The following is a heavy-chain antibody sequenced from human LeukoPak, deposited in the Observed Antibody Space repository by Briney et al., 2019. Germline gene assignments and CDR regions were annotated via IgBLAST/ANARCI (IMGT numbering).Heavy chain of an antibody. CDR2: ISGSGGST. J-gene: IGHJ4*02. D-gene: IGHD1-14*01. V-gene: IGHV3-23*01. Sequence: GGSLRLSCAASGFTFNTYGMNWVRQAPGKGLEWVSAISGSGGSTYYADSVKGRFTISRDNSKNTLYLQMHSLRAEDTAVYYCGREILEPGKTLTYWGQGSLITVSS. CDR1: GFTFNTYG. CDR3: GREILEPGKTLTY.